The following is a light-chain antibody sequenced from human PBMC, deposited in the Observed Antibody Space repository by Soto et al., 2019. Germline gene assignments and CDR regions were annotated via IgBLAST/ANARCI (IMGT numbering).Light chain of an antibody. Sequence: EIVLTQSPATLSLSPGERATLSCRASQSVDSYLAWYQQKVGQAPRLLIYDASNRATGIPARFSGSGSGTDFTLTISRLEPEDFAVYYCQHRSNWPPTFGQGTKLDIK. CDR3: QHRSNWPPT. V-gene: IGKV3-11*01. CDR2: DAS. CDR1: QSVDSY. J-gene: IGKJ1*01.